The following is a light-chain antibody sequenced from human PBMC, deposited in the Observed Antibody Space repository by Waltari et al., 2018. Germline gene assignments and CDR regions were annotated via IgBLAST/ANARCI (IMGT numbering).Light chain of an antibody. CDR3: QQYSVYST. V-gene: IGKV1-5*01. Sequence: DIQMTQSPSTLPASIGDRVTITCRASQSIATWLAWYHQKPGKAPKLLIFDASSLESGVPSRFSGSGSETEFTLTISSLQPDDFATYYCQQYSVYSTFGQGTKVEI. J-gene: IGKJ1*01. CDR2: DAS. CDR1: QSIATW.